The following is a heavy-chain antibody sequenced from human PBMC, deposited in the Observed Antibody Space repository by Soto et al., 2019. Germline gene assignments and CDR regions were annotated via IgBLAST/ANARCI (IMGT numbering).Heavy chain of an antibody. J-gene: IGHJ6*02. Sequence: GGSLRLSCAASGFTVSSNYMSWVRQAPGKGLEWVSVIYSGGSTYYADSVKGRFTISRDNSKNTLYLQMNSLRAEDTAVYYCARGPRILGDYYYYYGMDVWGQGTTVTVSS. CDR3: ARGPRILGDYYYYYGMDV. V-gene: IGHV3-53*01. CDR2: IYSGGST. CDR1: GFTVSSNY. D-gene: IGHD2-15*01.